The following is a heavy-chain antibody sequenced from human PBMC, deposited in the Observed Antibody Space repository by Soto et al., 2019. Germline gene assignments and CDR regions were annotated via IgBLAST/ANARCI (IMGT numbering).Heavy chain of an antibody. CDR2: IYYSGST. V-gene: IGHV4-39*01. D-gene: IGHD3-10*01. J-gene: IGHJ4*02. Sequence: QLQLQESGPGLVKPSETLSLTCTVSGGSISSSSYYWGWISQPPGKGLEWIGSIYYSGSTYYNPYLKGRVLISVDTARNQFSLKLSSVQAADTAVYYCARRGSGSYSDYWGQGTLVTVSS. CDR3: ARRGSGSYSDY. CDR1: GGSISSSSYY.